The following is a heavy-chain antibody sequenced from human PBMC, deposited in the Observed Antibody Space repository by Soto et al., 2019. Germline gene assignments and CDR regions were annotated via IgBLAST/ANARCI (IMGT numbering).Heavy chain of an antibody. CDR3: ARHGKFSSMTNYFDS. D-gene: IGHD1-1*01. V-gene: IGHV5-51*01. CDR2: IYPGDSDT. J-gene: IGHJ4*02. CDR1: GYSFTTYW. Sequence: GESLKISCKGSGYSFTTYWIAWVRQMPGKGLECMGIIYPGDSDTRYSPSFQGQVTISVDKSISTAYLQWSSLRASDTAIYYCARHGKFSSMTNYFDSWGQGALVTVSS.